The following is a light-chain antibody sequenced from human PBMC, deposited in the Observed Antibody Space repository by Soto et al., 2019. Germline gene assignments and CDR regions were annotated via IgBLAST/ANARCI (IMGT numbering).Light chain of an antibody. J-gene: IGLJ2*01. CDR1: SSNIGAGYE. CDR2: GNS. CDR3: QSYDSSLSGVV. Sequence: QSVLTQPPSGSGAPGQRVTISCTGSSSNIGAGYEVHWYQQLPGTAPKHLIYGNSNRPSGVPDRFSGSKSGTSASLAITGLQVEDEADYYCQSYDSSLSGVVFGGGTKLTVL. V-gene: IGLV1-40*01.